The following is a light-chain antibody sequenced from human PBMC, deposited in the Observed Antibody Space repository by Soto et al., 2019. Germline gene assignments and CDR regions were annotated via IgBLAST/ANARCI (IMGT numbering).Light chain of an antibody. V-gene: IGLV1-40*01. CDR1: SSNIGAGFD. CDR3: QSFWV. J-gene: IGLJ2*01. Sequence: QSVLTQPPSVSGAPGQRVTISCTGSSSNIGAGFDVHWYQQFPGTAPKLLIYRNTIRPSGVPDRFSGSKSGTSASLAITGLAAEDEADYSCQSFWVFGGGTKLTVL. CDR2: RNT.